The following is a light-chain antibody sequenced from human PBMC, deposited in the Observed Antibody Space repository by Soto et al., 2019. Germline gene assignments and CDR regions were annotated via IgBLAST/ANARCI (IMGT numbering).Light chain of an antibody. J-gene: IGKJ1*01. CDR3: QQFIWT. CDR2: DAS. V-gene: IGKV1-5*01. CDR1: QTISNW. Sequence: DIQMTQSPSTLSASVGDRVTITCRASQTISNWFAWYQQKPGKPPKLLIHDASSLESGVPSRCSGSGSATEFALAISGLQPDDCAFYYGQQFIWTFGQGTKVEIK.